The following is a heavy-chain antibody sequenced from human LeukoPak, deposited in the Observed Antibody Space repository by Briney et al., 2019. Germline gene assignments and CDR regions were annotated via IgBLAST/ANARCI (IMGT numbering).Heavy chain of an antibody. Sequence: SETLSLTCTVSSGSISSYYWSWIRQPAGKGLEWIGRIYTSGSTNYNPSLKSRVTMSVDTSKNQFSLKLSSVTAADTAVYYCARDTYYYDSSGRRFDYWGQGTLVTVSS. CDR1: SGSISSYY. CDR3: ARDTYYYDSSGRRFDY. J-gene: IGHJ4*02. D-gene: IGHD3-22*01. V-gene: IGHV4-4*07. CDR2: IYTSGST.